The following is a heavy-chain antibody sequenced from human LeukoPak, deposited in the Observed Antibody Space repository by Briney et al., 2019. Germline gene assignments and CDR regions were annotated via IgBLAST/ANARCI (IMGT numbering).Heavy chain of an antibody. V-gene: IGHV1-18*01. CDR3: AKDLGRGWLQFTFDY. Sequence: ASVKVSCKASGCTFTSYGISWVRQAPGQGLEWMGWISAYNGNTNYAQKLQGRVTMTTDTSTSTAYMELRSLRSDDTAVYYCAKDLGRGWLQFTFDYWGQGTLVTVSS. CDR1: GCTFTSYG. D-gene: IGHD5-24*01. J-gene: IGHJ4*02. CDR2: ISAYNGNT.